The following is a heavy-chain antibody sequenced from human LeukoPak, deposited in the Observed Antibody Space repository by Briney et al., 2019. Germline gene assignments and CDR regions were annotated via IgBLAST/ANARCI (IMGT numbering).Heavy chain of an antibody. CDR2: ISYDGSNK. Sequence: PGRSLRLSCAASGFTFGSYGMHWVRQAPGKGLEWVAVISYDGSNKYYADSVKGRFTISRDNSKNTLYLQMNSLRAEDTAVYYCAKSPAYCSSTSCYYYYYYGMDVWGKGTTVTVSS. CDR1: GFTFGSYG. V-gene: IGHV3-30*18. CDR3: AKSPAYCSSTSCYYYYYYGMDV. D-gene: IGHD2-2*01. J-gene: IGHJ6*04.